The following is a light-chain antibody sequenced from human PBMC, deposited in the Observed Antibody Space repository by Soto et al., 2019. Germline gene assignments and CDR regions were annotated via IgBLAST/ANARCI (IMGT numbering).Light chain of an antibody. CDR3: QQSYTTPPT. CDR1: QSISSY. CDR2: EAS. J-gene: IGKJ1*01. V-gene: IGKV1-39*01. Sequence: DIQMTQSPSSLSASIGDRVTITCRASQSISSYLNWYQQKPGKAPMLLIYEASNLQSGVPSRFSGTGAGTDFTLTISSLHPEDFAIYYCQQSYTTPPTFGQGTQVEIK.